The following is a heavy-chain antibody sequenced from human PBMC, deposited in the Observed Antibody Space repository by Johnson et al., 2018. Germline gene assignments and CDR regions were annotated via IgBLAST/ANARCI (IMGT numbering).Heavy chain of an antibody. CDR3: AKDIGISSTAYCDY. J-gene: IGHJ4*02. CDR2: ISSNSGNI. V-gene: IGHV3-9*01. D-gene: IGHD1-1*01. CDR1: GFSFDDYA. Sequence: VQLVQSGGGLEQPGRSLRLSCAASGFSFDDYAMHWVRQAPGKGLEWVSGISSNSGNIGYADSVRGRFTISRDNAQNSLYLQMDSLRTEDTALYYCAKDIGISSTAYCDYWGQGTLVTVSS.